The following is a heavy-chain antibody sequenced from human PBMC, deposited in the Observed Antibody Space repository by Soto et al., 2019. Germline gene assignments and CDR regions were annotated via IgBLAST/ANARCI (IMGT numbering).Heavy chain of an antibody. J-gene: IGHJ6*03. CDR3: ARHVAVGVGGYYYYMDV. CDR1: GGSISIYY. Sequence: PSETLSLTCTVSGGSISIYYWSWIRQPPGKGLEWIGYIYYSGSTNYNPSLKSRVTISVDTSKNQFSLKLSSVTAADTAVYYCARHVAVGVGGYYYYMDVWGKGTTVTVSS. CDR2: IYYSGST. V-gene: IGHV4-59*08. D-gene: IGHD2-2*01.